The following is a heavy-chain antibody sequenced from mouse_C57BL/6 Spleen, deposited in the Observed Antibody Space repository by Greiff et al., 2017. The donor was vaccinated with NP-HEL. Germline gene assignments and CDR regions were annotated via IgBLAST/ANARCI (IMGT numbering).Heavy chain of an antibody. CDR2: IDPSDSYT. D-gene: IGHD1-1*01. V-gene: IGHV1-50*01. Sequence: VQLQQSGAELVKPGASVKLSCKASGYTFTSYWMQWVKQRPGQGLEWIGEIDPSDSYTNYNQKFKGKATLTVDTSSSTAYMQLSSLTSEDSAVYYCERNYGSSYYAMDYWGQGTSVTVSS. CDR3: ERNYGSSYYAMDY. CDR1: GYTFTSYW. J-gene: IGHJ4*01.